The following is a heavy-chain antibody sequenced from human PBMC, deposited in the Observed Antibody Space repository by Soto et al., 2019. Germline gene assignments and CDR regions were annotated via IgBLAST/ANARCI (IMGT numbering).Heavy chain of an antibody. D-gene: IGHD3-16*01. CDR1: GYTFTDYY. Sequence: ASVKVSCKASGYTFTDYYVHWVRQAPGQGLEWMGWINPNVGGTNYARKFQGRVTMTRDTSISTVYMKLTRLSPDDTAIYYCARGGREVPRIPYDTWGQGTRVTVSA. CDR2: INPNVGGT. CDR3: ARGGREVPRIPYDT. J-gene: IGHJ5*02. V-gene: IGHV1-2*02.